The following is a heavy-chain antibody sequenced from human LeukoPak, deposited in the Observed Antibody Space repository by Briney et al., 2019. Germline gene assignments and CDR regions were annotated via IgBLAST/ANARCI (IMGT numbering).Heavy chain of an antibody. CDR1: GYTFTTCA. CDR3: ARVGGGYYGALDY. D-gene: IGHD3-10*01. CDR2: INTGNGNT. V-gene: IGHV1-3*04. J-gene: IGHJ4*02. Sequence: ASVKVSCKASGYTFTTCAIHWVRQAPGQRLEWMGWINTGNGNTKYSQKFQGRVTITRDTSASTAYMELSSLRSEDTAAYHCARVGGGYYGALDYWGQGTLVTVSS.